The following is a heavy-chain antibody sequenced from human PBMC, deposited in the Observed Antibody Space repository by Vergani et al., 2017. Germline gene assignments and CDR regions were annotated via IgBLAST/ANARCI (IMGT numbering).Heavy chain of an antibody. CDR1: GFNFRNFG. CDR3: AKYLRDSTDGLPDS. J-gene: IGHJ4*02. V-gene: IGHV3-30*02. D-gene: IGHD2-21*02. CDR2: IGKNGINT. Sequence: QVQLVESAGGVVQPGGSLRLSCAASGFNFRNFGMHWIRQAPGKGLEWLAYIGKNGINTRYRYAVKGRFTVSRDTSKDILYLQMDSLRSEDTALYYCAKYLRDSTDGLPDSWGPGTLVIVSS.